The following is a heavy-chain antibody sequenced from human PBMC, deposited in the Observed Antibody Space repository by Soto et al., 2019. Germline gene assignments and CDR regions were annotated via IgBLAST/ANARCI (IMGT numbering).Heavy chain of an antibody. V-gene: IGHV1-2*02. Sequence: ASVKGSCKASGYTFTGYNMHWVRQAPGQGLEWMGWINPNSGGTNYAQKFQGRVTMTRDTSISTAYMELSRLRSDDTAVYYCARQDPSGTGLDYWGQGTLVTVYS. J-gene: IGHJ4*02. CDR3: ARQDPSGTGLDY. CDR2: INPNSGGT. CDR1: GYTFTGYN. D-gene: IGHD1-1*01.